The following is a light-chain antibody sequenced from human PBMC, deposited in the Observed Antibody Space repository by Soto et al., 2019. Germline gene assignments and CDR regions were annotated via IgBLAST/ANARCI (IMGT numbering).Light chain of an antibody. Sequence: DIQMTQSPSSLSEAAGDRVTITCRASQGINTYLNWYQQKPGKAPKLLIYAASNLQSGVPSRFSGSGSETDLTLTISSLQPQDFATYSCQQSYTTTWTLCQGTQ. CDR1: QGINTY. J-gene: IGKJ1*01. V-gene: IGKV1-39*01. CDR2: AAS. CDR3: QQSYTTTWT.